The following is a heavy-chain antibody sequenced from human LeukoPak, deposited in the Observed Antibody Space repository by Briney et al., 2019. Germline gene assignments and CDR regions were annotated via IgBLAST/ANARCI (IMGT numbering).Heavy chain of an antibody. CDR2: ISSSGSTI. J-gene: IGHJ4*02. V-gene: IGHV3-48*04. Sequence: GGSLRLSCAASGFTLSNAWMNWVRQAPGKGLEWVSYISSSGSTIYYADSVKGRFTISRDNAKNSLYLQMNSLRAEDTAVYYCARDRMDYEADYWGQGTLVTVSS. D-gene: IGHD4-17*01. CDR3: ARDRMDYEADY. CDR1: GFTLSNAW.